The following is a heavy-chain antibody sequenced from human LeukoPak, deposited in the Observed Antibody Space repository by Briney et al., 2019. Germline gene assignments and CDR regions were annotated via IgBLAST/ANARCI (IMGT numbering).Heavy chain of an antibody. V-gene: IGHV3-21*01. CDR2: ISSSSSYI. CDR1: GFTFSSYS. D-gene: IGHD3-10*01. Sequence: NAGGSLRLSCAASGFTFSSYSMNWVRQAPGKGLEWVSSISSSSSYIYYADSVKGRFTISRDNAKNTLFLQMSSLRVEDTAVYYCARGADHGGSYYPDWGQGTRVTVSS. CDR3: ARGADHGGSYYPD. J-gene: IGHJ4*02.